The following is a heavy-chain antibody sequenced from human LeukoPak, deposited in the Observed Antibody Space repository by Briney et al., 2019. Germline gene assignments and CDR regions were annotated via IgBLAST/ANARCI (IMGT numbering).Heavy chain of an antibody. CDR1: GYTFTDYY. CDR3: AMQWLLLTYFDS. CDR2: INPNSGGT. V-gene: IGHV1-2*02. J-gene: IGHJ4*02. D-gene: IGHD6-19*01. Sequence: GAPVKVSCKASGYTFTDYYIHWVRQAPGQGLEWMGWINPNSGGTNFAQKFQGRVTMTRDTSISTAYMELSRLRSDDTAVYYCAMQWLLLTYFDSWGQGTLVTVSS.